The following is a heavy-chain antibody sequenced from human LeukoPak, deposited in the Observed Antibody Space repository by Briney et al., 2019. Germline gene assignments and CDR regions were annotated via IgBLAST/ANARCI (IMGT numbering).Heavy chain of an antibody. Sequence: GGSLRLSCAASGFTFSSYGMSWVRQAPGKGLEWVSAISGSGGSTYYADSVMGRFTISRDNSKNTLYLQMNSLRAEDTAVYYCAKGGTYSSIGAFDYWGQGTLVTVSS. CDR2: ISGSGGST. D-gene: IGHD4/OR15-4a*01. CDR1: GFTFSSYG. J-gene: IGHJ4*02. V-gene: IGHV3-23*01. CDR3: AKGGTYSSIGAFDY.